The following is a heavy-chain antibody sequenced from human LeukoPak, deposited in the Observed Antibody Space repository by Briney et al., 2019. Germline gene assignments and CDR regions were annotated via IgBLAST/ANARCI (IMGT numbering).Heavy chain of an antibody. CDR2: IWYDGSNK. Sequence: LPGGSLRLSCAASGFTFSSYGMHWVRQAPGKGLEWVAVIWYDGSNKYYADSVKGRFTISRDNSKNTVYLQMNSLRAEDTAVYYCARLGSKWSFDYWGQGTQVTVSS. J-gene: IGHJ4*02. V-gene: IGHV3-33*01. CDR1: GFTFSSYG. D-gene: IGHD2-15*01. CDR3: ARLGSKWSFDY.